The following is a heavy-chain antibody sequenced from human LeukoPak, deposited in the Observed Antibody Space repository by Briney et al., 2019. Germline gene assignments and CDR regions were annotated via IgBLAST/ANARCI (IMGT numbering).Heavy chain of an antibody. J-gene: IGHJ5*02. V-gene: IGHV4-30-4*01. CDR1: GGSIRSGDYY. D-gene: IGHD2-15*01. CDR3: ARDLIGYCSAGSCSGWFDA. Sequence: SQTLSLTCTVSGGSIRSGDYYWSWIRQPPGKGLEWIGYIYYSGRTYYNPSLKSRVTISVDTSKNQFSLKVSSVTAADTAVYYCARDLIGYCSAGSCSGWFDAWGQGTLVTVSS. CDR2: IYYSGRT.